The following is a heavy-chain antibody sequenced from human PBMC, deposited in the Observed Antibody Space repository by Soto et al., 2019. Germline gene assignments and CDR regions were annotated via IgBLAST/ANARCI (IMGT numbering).Heavy chain of an antibody. CDR3: TRGLLKSGYDC. CDR2: TYYMSKWHN. CDR1: GDSVSSNS. V-gene: IGHV6-1*01. J-gene: IGHJ4*02. Sequence: SQTLSLTCAISGDSVSSNSWNWVRQSPSRGLEWLGRTYYMSKWHNDYAVSVKSRIAINPDTSKNQFSLQLNSVTPEDTALYYCTRGLLKSGYDCWGQGTLVTVSS. D-gene: IGHD3-10*01.